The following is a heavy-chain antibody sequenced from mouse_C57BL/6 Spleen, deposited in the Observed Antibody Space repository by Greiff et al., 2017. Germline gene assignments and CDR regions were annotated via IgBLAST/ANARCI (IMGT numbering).Heavy chain of an antibody. CDR1: GFTFSSYA. V-gene: IGHV5-4*01. Sequence: EVKLLESGGGLVKPGGSLKLSCAASGFTFSSYAMSWVRQTPEKRLEWVATLSAGGSYTSYPDNVKGRFPISRDNAKNNLYLQMSHLKSEDTAMYYCARDRAYGSDYWGQGTTRPVAS. D-gene: IGHD1-1*01. CDR2: LSAGGSYT. J-gene: IGHJ2*01. CDR3: ARDRAYGSDY.